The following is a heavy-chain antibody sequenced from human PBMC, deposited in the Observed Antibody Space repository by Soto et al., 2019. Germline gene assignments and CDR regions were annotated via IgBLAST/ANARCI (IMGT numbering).Heavy chain of an antibody. D-gene: IGHD1-1*01. J-gene: IGHJ5*02. CDR2: IYATGTT. V-gene: IGHV4-4*07. CDR3: VRDGTKTLRDWFDP. Sequence: SETLALTCTVSSASISGFYWSWIRKSAGKGLEWIGRIYATGTTDYNPSLKSRVMMSVDTSKKQFSLKLRSVTAADTAVYYCVRDGTKTLRDWFDPWGQGISVTVSS. CDR1: SASISGFY.